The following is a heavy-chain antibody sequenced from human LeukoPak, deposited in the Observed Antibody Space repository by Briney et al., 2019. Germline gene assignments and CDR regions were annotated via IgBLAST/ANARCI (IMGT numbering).Heavy chain of an antibody. Sequence: GGSLRLSCAASGFTFSSYAMSWVRQAPGKGLEWVSAISGSGGSTYYADSVKGRFTISRGNSKNTLYLQMNSLRAGDTAVYYCAKVTQDSSGWYGEYFDYWGQGTLVTVS. CDR2: ISGSGGST. CDR1: GFTFSSYA. CDR3: AKVTQDSSGWYGEYFDY. J-gene: IGHJ4*02. D-gene: IGHD6-19*01. V-gene: IGHV3-23*01.